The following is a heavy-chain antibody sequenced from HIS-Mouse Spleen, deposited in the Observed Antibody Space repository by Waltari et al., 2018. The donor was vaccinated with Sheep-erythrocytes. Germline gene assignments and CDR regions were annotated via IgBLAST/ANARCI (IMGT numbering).Heavy chain of an antibody. V-gene: IGHV3-30*18. Sequence: QVQLVESGGGVVQPGRSLRLSCAASGFTFSSYGMHWVRQAPGKGLEWVAVISYDGSNKYYADSVKGRFTISRDNSKNTLYLQMNSLRAEETAVYYCAKDPANWDAFDIWGQGTMVTVSS. CDR2: ISYDGSNK. CDR1: GFTFSSYG. J-gene: IGHJ3*02. CDR3: AKDPANWDAFDI. D-gene: IGHD7-27*01.